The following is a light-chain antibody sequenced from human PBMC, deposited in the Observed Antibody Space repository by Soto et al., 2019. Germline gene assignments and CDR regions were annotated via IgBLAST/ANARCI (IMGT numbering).Light chain of an antibody. CDR1: SSNIGAGYD. J-gene: IGLJ2*01. CDR2: GNS. CDR3: QSYDSTLSGWGV. V-gene: IGLV1-40*01. Sequence: QSVLTQPPSVSGAPGQRVTISCTGGSSNIGAGYDVHWYQQLPGAAPKLLIYGNSNRPSGVPDRFSGSKSGTSASLAITGLQAEDEADYYCQSYDSTLSGWGVFGGGTKLTVL.